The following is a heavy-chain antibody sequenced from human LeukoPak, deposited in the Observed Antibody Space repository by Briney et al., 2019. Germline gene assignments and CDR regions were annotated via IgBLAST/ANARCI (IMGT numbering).Heavy chain of an antibody. J-gene: IGHJ4*02. V-gene: IGHV1-18*04. Sequence: ASVKLSCKASGYTFTSYGISWVRQDPGQGLEWMGWISAYNGNTNYAQKLQGRVTMTTDTSTSTAYMELRSLRSDDTAVYYCARGRGIAAAGSAFDYWGQGTLVTVSS. CDR3: ARGRGIAAAGSAFDY. CDR1: GYTFTSYG. D-gene: IGHD6-13*01. CDR2: ISAYNGNT.